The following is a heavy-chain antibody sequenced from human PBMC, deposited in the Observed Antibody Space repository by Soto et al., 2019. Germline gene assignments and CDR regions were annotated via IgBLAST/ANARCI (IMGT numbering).Heavy chain of an antibody. D-gene: IGHD5-12*01. CDR1: GFTFSSYG. CDR3: ARSYSGYDYFEY. CDR2: IWYDGSNK. V-gene: IGHV3-33*01. J-gene: IGHJ4*02. Sequence: PGGSLRLSCAASGFTFSSYGMHWVRQAPGKGLEWVAVIWYDGSNKYYADSVKGRFTISRDNSKNTLYLQMNSLRAEDTAVYYCARSYSGYDYFEYWGQGTRVTVSS.